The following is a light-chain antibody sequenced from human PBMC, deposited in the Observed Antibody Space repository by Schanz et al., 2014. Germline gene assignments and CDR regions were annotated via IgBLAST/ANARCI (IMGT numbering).Light chain of an antibody. CDR3: QQYNSYSAT. CDR2: GAS. V-gene: IGKV1D-16*01. CDR1: QDISGW. Sequence: DIQMTQSPSSVSASIGDRVTITCRASQDISGWLAWYQQKPGKAPKLLIYGASTLVSGVPSRFSGSGSGTDFTLTISSLQPDDFTTYYCQQYNSYSATFGQGTKVEIK. J-gene: IGKJ1*01.